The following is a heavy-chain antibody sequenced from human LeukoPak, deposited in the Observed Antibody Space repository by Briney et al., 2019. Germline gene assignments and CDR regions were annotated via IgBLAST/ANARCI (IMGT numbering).Heavy chain of an antibody. V-gene: IGHV3-21*01. CDR2: ISGLSSYT. J-gene: IGHJ4*02. D-gene: IGHD3-16*01. CDR3: GRAFPPLRTSSAGDL. Sequence: GGSLRLSCSASGFTFSDYDMNWVRQAPGKGLEWVSSISGLSSYTYYGESVKGRFSISRDHAKNSLYLQMNSLGAEDTATYYCGRAFPPLRTSSAGDLWGQGILVTVSS. CDR1: GFTFSDYD.